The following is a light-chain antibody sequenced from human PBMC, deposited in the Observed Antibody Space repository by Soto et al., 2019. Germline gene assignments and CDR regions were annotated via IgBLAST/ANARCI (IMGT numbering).Light chain of an antibody. CDR1: QSVTSTS. CDR3: QHYVTSSIT. Sequence: EIVLTQPPGTLSLSPGERATLSCRASQSVTSTSLAWYQQKPGQAPRLLMYGASSRATGTPDRISGGGSGTDFTLTISRLEPEDFAVYYCQHYVTSSITFGQGTRLEIK. J-gene: IGKJ5*01. CDR2: GAS. V-gene: IGKV3-20*01.